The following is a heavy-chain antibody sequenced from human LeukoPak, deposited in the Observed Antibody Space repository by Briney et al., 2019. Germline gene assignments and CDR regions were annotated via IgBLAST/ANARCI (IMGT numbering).Heavy chain of an antibody. V-gene: IGHV3-30*02. D-gene: IGHD6-19*01. CDR1: GFIFSNYG. CDR2: KRYDESNK. J-gene: IGHJ5*01. CDR3: ATMQWLEGVDWFDP. Sequence: GGSLRLTCAASGFIFSNYGMHWVRQAPGKGLEWVAFKRYDESNKFYADSVKGRFTISRDNSKNTLFLQMNSLRAEDTAVYYCATMQWLEGVDWFDPWGQGTLVTVSP.